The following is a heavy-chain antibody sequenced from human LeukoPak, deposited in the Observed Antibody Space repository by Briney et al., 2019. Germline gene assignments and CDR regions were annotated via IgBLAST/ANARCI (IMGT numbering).Heavy chain of an antibody. CDR3: ARPPLPGFWKDYYYMDV. J-gene: IGHJ6*03. V-gene: IGHV3-30-3*01. CDR1: GFTFSSYA. Sequence: GRSLRLSCAASGFTFSSYAMHWVRQAPGKGLEWVAVISYDGSNKYYADSVKGRFTISRDNSKNTLYLQMNSLRAEDTAVYYCARPPLPGFWKDYYYMDVWGKGTTVTVSS. D-gene: IGHD3-3*01. CDR2: ISYDGSNK.